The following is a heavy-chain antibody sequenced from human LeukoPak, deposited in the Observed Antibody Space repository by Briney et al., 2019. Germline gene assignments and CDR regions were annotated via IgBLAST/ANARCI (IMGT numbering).Heavy chain of an antibody. CDR3: TRDLSGVNPSGY. CDR2: IYSGGST. J-gene: IGHJ4*02. D-gene: IGHD2-8*01. CDR1: GFTVSSNY. V-gene: IGHV3-53*04. Sequence: PGGSLRLSCAVSGFTVSSNYMSWVRQPPGKGLEWVSVIYSGGSTYYADSVKGRFTISRHDSRDTLYLQMNSLRVEDTAVYYCTRDLSGVNPSGYWGQGTLVTVSS.